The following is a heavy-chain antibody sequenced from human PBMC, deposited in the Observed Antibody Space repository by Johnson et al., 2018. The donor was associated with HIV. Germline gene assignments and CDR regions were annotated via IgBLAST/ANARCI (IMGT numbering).Heavy chain of an antibody. J-gene: IGHJ3*02. CDR2: IAFDGSNT. Sequence: QVYLVESGGGVVQPGRSLRLSCVASGFTLSSYAMHWVRQAPGKGLEWVGVIAFDGSNTYYADSVKGRFTISRDNSKNTLYLQMTSLRAEDTAVYYCTSGKSWLAVDAFDIWGQGTMVTVSS. CDR3: TSGKSWLAVDAFDI. D-gene: IGHD6-19*01. V-gene: IGHV3-30*04. CDR1: GFTLSSYA.